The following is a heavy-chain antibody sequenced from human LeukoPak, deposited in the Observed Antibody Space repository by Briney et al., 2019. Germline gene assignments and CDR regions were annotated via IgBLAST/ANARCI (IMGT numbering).Heavy chain of an antibody. CDR2: IFASGGT. J-gene: IGHJ6*03. CDR1: GGSISSFY. D-gene: IGHD2-21*02. V-gene: IGHV4-4*07. Sequence: SETLSLTCSVSGGSISSFYWSWVRQPAGKGLEWIGRIFASGGTSYNPSLKSRVTISVDKSKNQFSLNLSSVTAADAAVYFCARAWVTGIKNYYYYYMDVWGKGTTVTVSS. CDR3: ARAWVTGIKNYYYYYMDV.